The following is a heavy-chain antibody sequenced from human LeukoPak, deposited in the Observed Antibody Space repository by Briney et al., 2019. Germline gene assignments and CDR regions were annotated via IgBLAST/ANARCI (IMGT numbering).Heavy chain of an antibody. V-gene: IGHV1-18*01. CDR1: GYTFASYG. Sequence: ASVKVSCKASGYTFASYGVSWVRQAPGQGPEWMAWISVYSGNTKYAQKFQGRVTLTADTSTSTVYMELRSLRSDDTAVYYCARDSSYQLLSHWFDPWGQGTLVTVSS. J-gene: IGHJ5*02. CDR2: ISVYSGNT. CDR3: ARDSSYQLLSHWFDP. D-gene: IGHD2-2*01.